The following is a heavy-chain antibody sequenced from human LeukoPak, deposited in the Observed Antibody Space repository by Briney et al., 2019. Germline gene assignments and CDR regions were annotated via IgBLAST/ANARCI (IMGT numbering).Heavy chain of an antibody. CDR2: IRYDGSNK. J-gene: IGHJ5*02. V-gene: IGHV3-30*02. D-gene: IGHD1-7*01. CDR3: AKDGGYNRNYGEGWFDP. Sequence: PGGSLRLSCAASGFTFSSYWMSWVRQAPGKGLEWGAFIRYDGSNKYHADSVKGRFTTSRARYKNTLYIQMNSLRAEDTAVYYCAKDGGYNRNYGEGWFDPWGQGTLVTVSS. CDR1: GFTFSSYW.